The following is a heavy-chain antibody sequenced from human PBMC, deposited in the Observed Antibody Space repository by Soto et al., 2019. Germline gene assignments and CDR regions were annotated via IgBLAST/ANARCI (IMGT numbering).Heavy chain of an antibody. J-gene: IGHJ4*02. CDR2: VSYDGGNT. D-gene: IGHD3-22*01. CDR3: ARGSTYYYDSSGFYAPLFEF. V-gene: IGHV3-30-3*01. CDR1: GFTFSTSA. Sequence: GGSLRLSCAASGFTFSTSAMHWVRQAPGKGLEWLAIVSYDGGNTYYADSVKGRFTTSRDNSKNTLYLHMNGLRAEDTAVYFCARGSTYYYDSSGFYAPLFEFWGQGT.